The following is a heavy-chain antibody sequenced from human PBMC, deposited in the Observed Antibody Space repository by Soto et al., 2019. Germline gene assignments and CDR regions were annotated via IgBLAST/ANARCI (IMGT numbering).Heavy chain of an antibody. J-gene: IGHJ4*02. CDR1: GASIDNFY. V-gene: IGHV4-59*01. Sequence: QVQLQESGPGLVKPSETLSLTCAVSGASIDNFYWTWLRQPPGKGLEWIGHLYYTGFTSYNPSLKTRITISLDTSRSQFSLEMNSVTAADPARYFCAGAFGATAEIDYWGQGTLVSVSS. CDR2: LYYTGFT. D-gene: IGHD3-10*01. CDR3: AGAFGATAEIDY.